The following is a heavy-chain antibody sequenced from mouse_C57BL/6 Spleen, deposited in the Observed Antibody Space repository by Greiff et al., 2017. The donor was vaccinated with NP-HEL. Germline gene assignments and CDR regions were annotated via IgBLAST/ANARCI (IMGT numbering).Heavy chain of an antibody. CDR1: GYAFSSYW. V-gene: IGHV1-80*01. D-gene: IGHD4-1*01. Sequence: QVQLKQSGAELVKPGASVKISCKASGYAFSSYWMNWVKQRPGKGLEWIGQIYPGDGDTNYNGKFKGKATLTADKSSSTAYMQLSSLTSEDSAVYFCAKLTGTPYYFDYWGKGTTLTVSS. CDR2: IYPGDGDT. J-gene: IGHJ2*01. CDR3: AKLTGTPYYFDY.